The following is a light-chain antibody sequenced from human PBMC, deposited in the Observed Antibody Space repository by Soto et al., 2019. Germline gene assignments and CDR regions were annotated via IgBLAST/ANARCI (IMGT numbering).Light chain of an antibody. CDR3: QVWDISSDHHV. CDR1: DIARKT. Sequence: YELTQPPSVSVAPGQTARITCGGNDIARKTVHWYQQKPGQAPVLVVYDDDERPSGIPERFSGSNPGNTATLTISRVEAGDEADYYCQVWDISSDHHVFGTGTKVTVL. CDR2: DDD. V-gene: IGLV3-21*02. J-gene: IGLJ1*01.